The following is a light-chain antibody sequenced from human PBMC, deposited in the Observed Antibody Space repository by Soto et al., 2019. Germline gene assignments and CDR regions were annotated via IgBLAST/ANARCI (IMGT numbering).Light chain of an antibody. V-gene: IGLV2-14*03. CDR1: SSDVGDYNF. J-gene: IGLJ2*01. CDR3: SSYTSTRKGVL. CDR2: DVT. Sequence: QSVLTQPASVSGSPGQSITISCTGTSSDVGDYNFVSWYQQHPGKAPKLMIYDVTNRPSGVSDRFSGSKSGNTASLTISGLQAEDEADYYCSSYTSTRKGVLFGGGTKLTVL.